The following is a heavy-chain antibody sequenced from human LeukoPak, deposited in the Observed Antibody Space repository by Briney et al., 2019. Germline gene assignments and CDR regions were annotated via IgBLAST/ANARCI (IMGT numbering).Heavy chain of an antibody. Sequence: PSETLSLTCAVYGGSFSGYYWSWIRQPPGKGLEWIGEINHSGSTNYNPSLKSRGTISVDTSKNQFSLKLSSVTAADTAVYYCARGRAAAGRGCFAYWGQGTLVTVSS. CDR3: ARGRAAAGRGCFAY. CDR1: GGSFSGYY. J-gene: IGHJ4*02. D-gene: IGHD6-13*01. CDR2: INHSGST. V-gene: IGHV4-34*01.